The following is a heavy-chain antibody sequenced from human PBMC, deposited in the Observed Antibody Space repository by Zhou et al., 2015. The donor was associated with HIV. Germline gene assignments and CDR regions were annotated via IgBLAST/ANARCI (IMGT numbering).Heavy chain of an antibody. CDR1: GYTFTSYY. J-gene: IGHJ4*02. CDR2: INPSGGGT. D-gene: IGHD3-16*01. CDR3: ARDKSIMISFGGVTFDY. V-gene: IGHV1-46*01. Sequence: QVQLVQSGAEVKKPGASVKVSCKASGYTFTSYYMHWVRQAPGQGLEWMGIINPSGGGTSYAQKFQGRLTMTRDTSTSTVYMELSSLRSEDTAVYYCARDKSIMISFGGVTFDYWGQGTLVTVSS.